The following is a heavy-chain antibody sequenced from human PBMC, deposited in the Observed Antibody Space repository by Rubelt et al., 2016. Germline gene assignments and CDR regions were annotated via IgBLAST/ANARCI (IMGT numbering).Heavy chain of an antibody. CDR2: INHSGST. J-gene: IGHJ4*02. Sequence: QVQLQQWGAGLLKPSETLSLTCAVYAGSFSGYYWSWIRQPPGKGLEWIGEINHSGSTDSNPSLKSRVTLSVDTSKKQFSLRRTSVTAADTAVYYCARLDYRNYVFFDYWGQGTLVTVSS. CDR1: AGSFSGYY. V-gene: IGHV4-34*01. CDR3: ARLDYRNYVFFDY. D-gene: IGHD4-11*01.